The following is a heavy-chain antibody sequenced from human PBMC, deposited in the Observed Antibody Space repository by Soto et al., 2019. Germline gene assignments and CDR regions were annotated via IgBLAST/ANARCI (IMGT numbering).Heavy chain of an antibody. CDR3: AKGMDGSWYVFFDY. Sequence: PGGSLRLSCAASGFTFSSYGMHWVRQDPGKGLEWVAVISYDGSNKYYADSVKGRFTNSRDNSKNTLYLQMNSLRAEDTAVYYCAKGMDGSWYVFFDYWGQGTLVTVSS. CDR1: GFTFSSYG. D-gene: IGHD6-13*01. CDR2: ISYDGSNK. V-gene: IGHV3-30*18. J-gene: IGHJ4*02.